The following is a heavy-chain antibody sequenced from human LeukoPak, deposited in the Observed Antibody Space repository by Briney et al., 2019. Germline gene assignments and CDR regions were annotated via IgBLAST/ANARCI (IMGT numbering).Heavy chain of an antibody. V-gene: IGHV3-74*01. CDR2: LNSDGSIT. CDR1: GFTFSSYW. CDR3: AREPGGYYDSSGFLDD. D-gene: IGHD3-22*01. J-gene: IGHJ4*02. Sequence: PGGSLRLSCAASGFTFSSYWMHWVHQGPGRGLQWVARLNSDGSITDYADSVKGRFTISRDTAQNTLFLLLDSLRVEDTAMYYCAREPGGYYDSSGFLDDWGQGTLVTVSS.